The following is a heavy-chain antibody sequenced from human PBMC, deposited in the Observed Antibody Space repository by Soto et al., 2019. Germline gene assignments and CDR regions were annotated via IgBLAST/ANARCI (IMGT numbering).Heavy chain of an antibody. CDR1: GFSLSTSEVG. V-gene: IGHV2-5*02. CDR2: IYWDDDK. Sequence: SGPTLVNPTQTLTLTCTFSGFSLSTSEVGVGWVRQPPGKALEWVALIYWDDDKRYSPSLKSRLTITKDTSKNQVVLTMTNMDPVDTATYYCARMVRPPVSPNTHFDYWGQGTLVTVSS. D-gene: IGHD3-10*01. J-gene: IGHJ4*02. CDR3: ARMVRPPVSPNTHFDY.